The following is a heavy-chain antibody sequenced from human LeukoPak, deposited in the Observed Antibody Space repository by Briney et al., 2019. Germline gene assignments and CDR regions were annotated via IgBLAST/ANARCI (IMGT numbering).Heavy chain of an antibody. D-gene: IGHD5-12*01. CDR1: GFTFSSYG. CDR2: IYSGGTT. J-gene: IGHJ4*02. CDR3: ARGRDSGYDRSVDY. V-gene: IGHV3-66*01. Sequence: GGSLRLSCAASGFTFSSYGMHWVRQAPGKGLEWVSVIYSGGTTYYADSMKGRVIISRENSKNTVYLQMNSLRGKDTAVYYCARGRDSGYDRSVDYWGQGTLVTVSS.